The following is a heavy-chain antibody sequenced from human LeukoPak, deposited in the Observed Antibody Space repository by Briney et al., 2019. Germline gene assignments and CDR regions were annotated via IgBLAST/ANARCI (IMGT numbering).Heavy chain of an antibody. CDR3: ASHSRVLRYFDWLIFDS. V-gene: IGHV3-74*01. Sequence: GGSLRLSCAASGFTFSSYWMHWVRQAPGKGLVWVSRINSDGSSTSYADSVKGRFTISRDNSKNTLYLQMNSLRADDTAVYYCASHSRVLRYFDWLIFDSWGQGTLVTVSS. J-gene: IGHJ4*02. D-gene: IGHD3-9*01. CDR1: GFTFSSYW. CDR2: INSDGSST.